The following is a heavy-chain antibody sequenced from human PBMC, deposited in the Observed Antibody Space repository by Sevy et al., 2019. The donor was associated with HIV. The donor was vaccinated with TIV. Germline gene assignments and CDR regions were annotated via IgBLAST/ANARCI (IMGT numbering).Heavy chain of an antibody. V-gene: IGHV3-30-3*01. J-gene: IGHJ5*02. CDR1: GFTFSSYT. D-gene: IGHD4-17*01. CDR3: ARDQHDYAGNVRTGWFEP. Sequence: GGSLRLSCAASGFTFSSYTMHWVRQAPGKGLEWVANIIYDGSMKYYADSVKGRFTISRDNSKNTLYLQMNSLSAEDTAVYYCARDQHDYAGNVRTGWFEPWGQGILVTVSS. CDR2: IIYDGSMK.